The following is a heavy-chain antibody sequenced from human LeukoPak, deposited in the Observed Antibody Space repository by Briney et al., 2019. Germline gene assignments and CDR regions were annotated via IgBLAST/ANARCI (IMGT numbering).Heavy chain of an antibody. CDR3: ARDRMDTLDGMDV. J-gene: IGHJ6*04. D-gene: IGHD5-18*01. Sequence: GGSLRLSCAATGFTFSSYSMNWVRQAPGKGLEWVSSISSSSSYIYYADSVKGRFTISRDNAKNSLYLQMNSLRAEDTAVYYCARDRMDTLDGMDVWSKGTTVTVSS. CDR2: ISSSSSYI. V-gene: IGHV3-21*01. CDR1: GFTFSSYS.